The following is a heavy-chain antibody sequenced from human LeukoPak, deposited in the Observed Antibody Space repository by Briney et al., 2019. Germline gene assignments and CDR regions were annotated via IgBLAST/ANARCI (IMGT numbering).Heavy chain of an antibody. V-gene: IGHV1-69*04. D-gene: IGHD2-15*01. CDR2: IIPILGIA. CDR3: ARLPDPDSDYFDY. J-gene: IGHJ4*02. Sequence: SVKVSYKASGGTFSSYAISWVRQAPGQGLEWMGRIIPILGIANYAQKFQGRVTITADKSTSTAYMELSSLRSEDTAVYYCARLPDPDSDYFDYWGQGTLVTVSS. CDR1: GGTFSSYA.